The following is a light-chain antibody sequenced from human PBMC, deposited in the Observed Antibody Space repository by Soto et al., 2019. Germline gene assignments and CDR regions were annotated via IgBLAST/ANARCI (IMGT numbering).Light chain of an antibody. V-gene: IGLV1-47*02. CDR1: SSNIGGTNY. Sequence: QSVLTQPPSASGTPGQRVFISCSGSSSNIGGTNYAYWYQQLPGAAPKLLMHSNNLRPSGVPERISGSKSGTSASLAISGLRSEDEAVYYCATWDDSLSGRWVFGGGTKLTVL. CDR2: SNN. CDR3: ATWDDSLSGRWV. J-gene: IGLJ3*02.